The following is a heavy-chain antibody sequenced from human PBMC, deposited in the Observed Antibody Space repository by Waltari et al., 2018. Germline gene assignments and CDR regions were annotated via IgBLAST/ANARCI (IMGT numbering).Heavy chain of an antibody. V-gene: IGHV1-2*02. CDR2: INPNSGGT. D-gene: IGHD6-13*01. Sequence: QVQLVQSGAEVKKPGASVKVSCKASGYTFTGYYMHWVRQAPGQGLEWMGWINPNSGGTNYAQKFQGRVTMTRDTSISTAYMELSRLRSDDTAVYYCARDDRRGSSWYSPTGNDYWGQGTLVTVSS. CDR3: ARDDRRGSSWYSPTGNDY. J-gene: IGHJ4*02. CDR1: GYTFTGYY.